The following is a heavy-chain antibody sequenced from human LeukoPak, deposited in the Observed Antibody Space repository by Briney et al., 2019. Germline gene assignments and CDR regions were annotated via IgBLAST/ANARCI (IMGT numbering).Heavy chain of an antibody. CDR2: INSDGSST. CDR1: GFPFSRYW. V-gene: IGHV3-74*01. Sequence: GSLRLTCAASGFPFSRYWRHWVRQAPGKGLVWVSRINSDGSSTNYADSMKGRFTISRDNAKNTLFLQMDSLRAEDTAVYYCARPSEYCSSTTCSIDYWGQGTLVTVSS. J-gene: IGHJ4*02. D-gene: IGHD2-2*01. CDR3: ARPSEYCSSTTCSIDY.